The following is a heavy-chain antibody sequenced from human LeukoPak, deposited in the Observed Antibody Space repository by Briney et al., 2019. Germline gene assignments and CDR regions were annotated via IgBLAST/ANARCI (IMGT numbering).Heavy chain of an antibody. CDR3: ARDRGYYFDY. V-gene: IGHV3-48*01. CDR1: GFAFNTYS. J-gene: IGHJ4*02. Sequence: PGGSLRLSCAASGFAFNTYSMNWVRQAPGKGLEWVSFISSSSTTMYYTDSVKGRFTISRDNAQNSLYLQMNSLRAEDTAVYYCARDRGYYFDYWGQGTPVTVSS. CDR2: ISSSSTTM.